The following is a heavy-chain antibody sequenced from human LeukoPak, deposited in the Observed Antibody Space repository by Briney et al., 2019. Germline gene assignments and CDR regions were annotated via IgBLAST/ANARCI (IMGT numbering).Heavy chain of an antibody. J-gene: IGHJ4*02. CDR3: ARGRWVKDY. CDR1: GYTFTSYY. V-gene: IGHV1-8*02. CDR2: MNPNSGNT. D-gene: IGHD5-24*01. Sequence: ASVKVSCKASGYTFTSYYMHWVRQATGQGLEWMGWMNPNSGNTGYAQKFQGRVTMTRNTSISTAYMELSSLRSEDTAVYYCARGRWVKDYWGQGTLVTVSS.